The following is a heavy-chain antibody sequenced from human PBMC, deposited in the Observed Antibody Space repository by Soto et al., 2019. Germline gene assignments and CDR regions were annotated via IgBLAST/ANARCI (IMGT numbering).Heavy chain of an antibody. CDR1: GFRFSDYW. D-gene: IGHD6-19*01. CDR2: INKEGGDV. CDR3: VRNSGWYNLDH. J-gene: IGHJ4*02. Sequence: DVQVVESGGGLVQPGGSLRLSCAVSGFRFSDYWMTWVRQAPGKGLEWVANINKEGGDVGYGASVKGRFTISRDNAKRSMYLQMNRLRDEDTAVYYCVRNSGWYNLDHWGQGTLVTVSS. V-gene: IGHV3-7*03.